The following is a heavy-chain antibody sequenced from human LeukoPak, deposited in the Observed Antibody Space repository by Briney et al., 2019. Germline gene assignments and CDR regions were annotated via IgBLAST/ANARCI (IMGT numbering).Heavy chain of an antibody. Sequence: SETLSLTCTVSGGSISSSSYYWGWIRQPPGKGLEWIGSIYYSGSTYYNPSLKSRVTISVDTSKNQFSLKLSSVTAADTAVYYCARLTGSPTGLIDYWGQGTLVTVSS. J-gene: IGHJ4*02. D-gene: IGHD2-2*01. CDR3: ARLTGSPTGLIDY. CDR2: IYYSGST. V-gene: IGHV4-39*01. CDR1: GGSISSSSYY.